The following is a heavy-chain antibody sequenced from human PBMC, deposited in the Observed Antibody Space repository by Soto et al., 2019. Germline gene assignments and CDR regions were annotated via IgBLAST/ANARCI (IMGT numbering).Heavy chain of an antibody. J-gene: IGHJ6*03. CDR3: ARVVAARSHYMDV. Sequence: SETLSLTCAVYGGSFCGYYWSWIRQPPGKGLEWIGEINYSGSTNYNPSLKSRVTISVDTSKNQFSLKLSSVTAADTAVYYSARVVAARSHYMDVWGKGTTVTVSS. CDR1: GGSFCGYY. CDR2: INYSGST. D-gene: IGHD6-6*01. V-gene: IGHV4-34*01.